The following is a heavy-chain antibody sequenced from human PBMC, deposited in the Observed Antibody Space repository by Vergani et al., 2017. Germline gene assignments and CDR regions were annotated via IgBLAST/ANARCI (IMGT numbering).Heavy chain of an antibody. CDR3: ARARFTWFDP. D-gene: IGHD3-3*01. Sequence: QVQLQESGPGLVKPSETLSLTCTVSGGSVSSGSYYWSWIRQPAGKGLEWIGYIYYSGSTNYNPSLKSRVTISVDTSKNQSSLKLSSVTAADTAVYYCARARFTWFDPWGQGTLVTVSS. CDR2: IYYSGST. CDR1: GGSVSSGSYY. J-gene: IGHJ5*02. V-gene: IGHV4-61*10.